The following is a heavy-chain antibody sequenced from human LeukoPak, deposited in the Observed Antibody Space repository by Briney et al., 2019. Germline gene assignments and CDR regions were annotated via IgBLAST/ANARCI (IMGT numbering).Heavy chain of an antibody. CDR2: ISYDGSNK. D-gene: IGHD6-13*01. CDR1: GFTFSSYA. CDR3: AKEASVDSTTWYFDY. V-gene: IGHV3-30-3*01. Sequence: PGRSLRLSCAASGFTFSSYAMHWVRQAPGKGLEWVAVISYDGSNKYYADSVKGRFTISRDNSKNTLYLQMNSLRADDTAVYYCAKEASVDSTTWYFDYWGQGTLVTVSS. J-gene: IGHJ4*02.